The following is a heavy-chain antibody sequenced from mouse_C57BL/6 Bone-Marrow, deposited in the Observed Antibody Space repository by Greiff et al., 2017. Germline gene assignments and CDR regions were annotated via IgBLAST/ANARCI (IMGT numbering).Heavy chain of an antibody. CDR2: IHPNSGST. Sequence: QVQLQQPGAELVKPGASVKLSCKASGYTFTSYWMHWVKQRPGQGLEWIGMIHPNSGSTNYNEKFKSKATLTVDKSSSTAYMQLRSLTSEDSAVYYCAREGLCFYAMDYWGQGTSVTVSS. D-gene: IGHD2-3*01. CDR1: GYTFTSYW. CDR3: AREGLCFYAMDY. J-gene: IGHJ4*01. V-gene: IGHV1-64*01.